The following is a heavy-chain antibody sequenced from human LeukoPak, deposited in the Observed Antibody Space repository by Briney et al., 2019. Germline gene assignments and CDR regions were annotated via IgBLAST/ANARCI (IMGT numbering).Heavy chain of an antibody. CDR2: INHSGST. CDR3: ARGQGGRGNSYGWSYNWFDP. Sequence: SETLSLTCAVYGGSFSGYYWSWIRQPPGKGLEWIGEINHSGSTNYNPSLKSRVTISVDTSKNQFSLKLSSVTAADTAVYYCARGQGGRGNSYGWSYNWFDPWGQGTLVTVSS. V-gene: IGHV4-34*01. CDR1: GGSFSGYY. J-gene: IGHJ5*02. D-gene: IGHD5-18*01.